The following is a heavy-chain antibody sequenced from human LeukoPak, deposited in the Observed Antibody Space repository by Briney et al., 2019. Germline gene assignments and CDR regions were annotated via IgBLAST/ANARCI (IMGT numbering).Heavy chain of an antibody. J-gene: IGHJ4*02. CDR1: GFTFSSYS. CDR2: ISSSSSYT. D-gene: IGHD3-3*01. CDR3: ATLRSNDFWSGYRSLDY. Sequence: GGSLRLSCAASGFTFSSYSMNWVRQAPGKGLEWVSSISSSSSYTYYADSVKGRFTISRDNAKSTLYLQMNSLRAEDTAVYYCATLRSNDFWSGYRSLDYWGQGTLVTVSS. V-gene: IGHV3-21*04.